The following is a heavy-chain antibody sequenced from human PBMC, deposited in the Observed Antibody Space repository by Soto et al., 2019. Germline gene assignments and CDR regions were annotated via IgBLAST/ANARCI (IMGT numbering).Heavy chain of an antibody. V-gene: IGHV4-59*12. CDR1: GSSIIGNY. CDR3: ARGGGCSGLNWFDP. D-gene: IGHD6-19*01. J-gene: IGHJ5*02. CDR2: IHYGGSA. Sequence: SETLALTCTCSGSSIIGNYWTRIRQSPLRGLEWIGYIHYGGSANYNPSLNSHFTRSVVRGKSQVAVGLTSVTAADTSVYYCARGGGCSGLNWFDPWGQGTLVTVSS.